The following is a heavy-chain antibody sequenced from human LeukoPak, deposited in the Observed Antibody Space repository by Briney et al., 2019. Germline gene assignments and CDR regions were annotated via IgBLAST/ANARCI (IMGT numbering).Heavy chain of an antibody. CDR3: AKESKGSESSFDL. Sequence: GGSLRLSCAASGFSFSDYGMHWVRQTPGKGLEWVTFIQFDESDKLYADSVKGRFIISRDNSKSTLYLQMNSLRPEDTAVYYCAKESKGSESSFDLWGQGTMVIVSS. J-gene: IGHJ3*01. V-gene: IGHV3-30*02. CDR1: GFSFSDYG. CDR2: IQFDESDK. D-gene: IGHD3-10*01.